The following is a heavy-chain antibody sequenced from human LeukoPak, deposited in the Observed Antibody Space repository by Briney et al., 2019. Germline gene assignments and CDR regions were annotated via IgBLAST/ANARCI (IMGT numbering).Heavy chain of an antibody. CDR3: ATYSSDWSCFDY. Sequence: ASVKVSCKASGYTFIGYYVHWVRQAPGQGLEWMGWINPNSGGTNYAQKFQGRVTMTRDTSISTTYMELSGLTSDDTAVYYCATYSSDWSCFDYWGQGTLVTVSS. V-gene: IGHV1-2*02. CDR2: INPNSGGT. J-gene: IGHJ4*02. D-gene: IGHD6-19*01. CDR1: GYTFIGYY.